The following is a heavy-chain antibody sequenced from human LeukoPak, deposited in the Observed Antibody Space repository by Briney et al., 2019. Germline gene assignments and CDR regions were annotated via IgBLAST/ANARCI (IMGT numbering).Heavy chain of an antibody. J-gene: IGHJ5*02. CDR2: IYHTGST. CDR3: ARHIIENWFDP. V-gene: IGHV4-59*08. CDR1: SGSIRSFF. D-gene: IGHD3-10*01. Sequence: SETLSLTCTVSSGSIRSFFWSWLRQPPGKPLEWLGHIYHTGSTNYNPSFKSRLTISVDMSKNLFSLKLSSVTAADTAVYYCARHIIENWFDPWGQGTLVTVSS.